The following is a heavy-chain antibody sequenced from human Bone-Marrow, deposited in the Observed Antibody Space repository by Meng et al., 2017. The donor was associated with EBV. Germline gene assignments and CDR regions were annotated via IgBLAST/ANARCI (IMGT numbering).Heavy chain of an antibody. Sequence: QVQLQESGPGLVKPLGXLSLTCTVSGGSVSSGSYYWNWIRQLPGKGLEWIGYISYSGSTKYNPSLKSRVTISVDTSKNQFSLKLSSVTAADTAVYYCARNNGDYVSDPWGQGTLVTVSS. V-gene: IGHV4-61*01. CDR3: ARNNGDYVSDP. CDR1: GGSVSSGSYY. J-gene: IGHJ5*02. D-gene: IGHD4-17*01. CDR2: ISYSGST.